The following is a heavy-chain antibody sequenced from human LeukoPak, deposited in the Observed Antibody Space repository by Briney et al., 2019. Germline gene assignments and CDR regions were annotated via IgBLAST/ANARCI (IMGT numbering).Heavy chain of an antibody. J-gene: IGHJ3*02. V-gene: IGHV3-48*01. CDR1: GFTFSSYE. Sequence: PGGSLRLSCAASGFTFSSYEMNWVRQAPGKGLEWVSYIGGSSSTIYYADSVKGRFTISRDNAKNSLYLQMNSLRAEDTAVYYCARDHHRRLYDSQARDTFDIWGQGTMVTVSS. CDR2: IGGSSSTI. CDR3: ARDHHRRLYDSQARDTFDI. D-gene: IGHD3-22*01.